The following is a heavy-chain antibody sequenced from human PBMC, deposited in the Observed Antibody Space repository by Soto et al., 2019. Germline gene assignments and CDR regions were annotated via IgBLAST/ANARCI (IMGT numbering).Heavy chain of an antibody. CDR1: GGSISSSNW. V-gene: IGHV4-4*02. D-gene: IGHD6-13*01. CDR3: ASGYSSSWRDIRFDY. Sequence: QVQLQESGPGLVKPSGTLSLTCAVSGGSISSSNWWSWVRQPPGKGLEWIGEIYHSGSTNYNPSLKSRVTISVDKSRNQFSLKLSYVTAADTAVYYCASGYSSSWRDIRFDYWGQGTLVTVSS. CDR2: IYHSGST. J-gene: IGHJ4*02.